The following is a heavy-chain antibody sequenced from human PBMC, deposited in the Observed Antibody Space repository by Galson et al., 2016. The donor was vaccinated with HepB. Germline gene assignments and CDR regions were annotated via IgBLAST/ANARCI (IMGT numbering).Heavy chain of an antibody. Sequence: LRLSCAASGLTVNSSYMNWVRQAPGKGLEWVSVIYSGGSTFYADSVKGRFTISRDNSKNTLYLQMHSLRAEDSAVYFCAREQVDISDPLRGYFYYGMDVWGQGTTVTVSS. J-gene: IGHJ6*02. D-gene: IGHD2-21*01. V-gene: IGHV3-53*01. CDR3: AREQVDISDPLRGYFYYGMDV. CDR2: IYSGGST. CDR1: GLTVNSSY.